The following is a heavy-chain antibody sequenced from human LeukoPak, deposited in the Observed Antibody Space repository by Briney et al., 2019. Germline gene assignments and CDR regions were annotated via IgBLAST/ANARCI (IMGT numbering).Heavy chain of an antibody. CDR1: GGSISSGGYY. Sequence: SETLSLTCTVSGGSISSGGYYWSWIRQHPGKGLEWIGYMYYSGSTYYNPSLKSRVTISVDTSKNQFSLKLSSVTAADTAVYYCARVLGATDAFDIWGQGTMVTVSS. V-gene: IGHV4-31*03. CDR2: MYYSGST. D-gene: IGHD3-3*01. CDR3: ARVLGATDAFDI. J-gene: IGHJ3*02.